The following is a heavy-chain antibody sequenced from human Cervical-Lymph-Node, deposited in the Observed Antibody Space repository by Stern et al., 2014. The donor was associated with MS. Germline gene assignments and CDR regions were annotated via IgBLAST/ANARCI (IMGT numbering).Heavy chain of an antibody. D-gene: IGHD1-14*01. CDR3: ARHGGPNWNHEAHNWFDP. J-gene: IGHJ5*02. CDR2: IYPGNSDT. V-gene: IGHV5-51*03. Sequence: VQLVQSGAEVKKPGESLKIYCKGSEYNFNTHWIAWVRQMPGKGLEWLGNIYPGNSDTSYNPSLQSQVSISADKSITTAYLHFSSLKASDSAMYFCARHGGPNWNHEAHNWFDPWGQGTLVTVSS. CDR1: EYNFNTHW.